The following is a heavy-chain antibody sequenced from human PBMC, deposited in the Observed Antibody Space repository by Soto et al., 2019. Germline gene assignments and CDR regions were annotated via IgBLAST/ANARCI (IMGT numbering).Heavy chain of an antibody. V-gene: IGHV3-30-3*01. Sequence: GGSLRLSCAASGFTFSSYAMHWVRQAPGKGLEWVAVISYDGSNKYYADSVKGRFTISRDNSKNTLYLQMNSLRAEDTAVYYCARDFLIWGQGTMVTVSS. CDR2: ISYDGSNK. CDR1: GFTFSSYA. J-gene: IGHJ3*02. CDR3: ARDFLI.